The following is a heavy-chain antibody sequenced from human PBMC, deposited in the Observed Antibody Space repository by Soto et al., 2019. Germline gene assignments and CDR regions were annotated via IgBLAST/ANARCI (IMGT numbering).Heavy chain of an antibody. CDR1: GYSISSSNW. CDR2: IYYSGTT. Sequence: PSETLSLTCAVSGYSISSSNWWGWIRQPPGKGLEWIGYIYYSGTTYYNPSLKSRVTMSVDTSKNQFSLKLTSVTAVDTAVYYCARERPDGTRLDPWGQGTLVTVSS. J-gene: IGHJ5*02. D-gene: IGHD2-2*01. V-gene: IGHV4-28*03. CDR3: ARERPDGTRLDP.